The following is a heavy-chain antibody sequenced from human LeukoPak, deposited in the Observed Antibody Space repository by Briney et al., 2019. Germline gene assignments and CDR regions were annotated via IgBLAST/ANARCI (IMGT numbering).Heavy chain of an antibody. D-gene: IGHD2/OR15-2a*01. J-gene: IGHJ4*02. CDR2: IYHSGST. CDR1: GGSISSGGYS. Sequence: DPSETLSLTCAVSGGSISSGGYSWSWLRQPPGKGLEWIVYIYHSGSTYYNPSLKSRVTISVDRSKNQFSLKLSSVTAADTAVYYCARVSFDATPDYWGQGTLVTVSS. CDR3: ARVSFDATPDY. V-gene: IGHV4-30-2*01.